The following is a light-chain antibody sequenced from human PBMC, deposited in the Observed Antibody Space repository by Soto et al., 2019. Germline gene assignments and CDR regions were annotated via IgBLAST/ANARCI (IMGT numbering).Light chain of an antibody. CDR3: HQYNHWLTWT. Sequence: DIQMTQSASALSASVGDRVTISCRASHSISNYLNWYQQKPGKAPKLLIYSASSLQNGVPSRFSGSGSGTEFTLTISSLQSEDFAVYYCHQYNHWLTWTFGQGTKV. CDR1: HSISNY. V-gene: IGKV1-39*01. CDR2: SAS. J-gene: IGKJ1*01.